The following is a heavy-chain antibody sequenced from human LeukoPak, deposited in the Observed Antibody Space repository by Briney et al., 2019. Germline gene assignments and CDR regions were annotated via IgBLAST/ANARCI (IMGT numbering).Heavy chain of an antibody. CDR3: ARLKSGSDY. CDR2: IYYSGST. CDR1: GSSISSSSYY. Sequence: SETLSLTCTVSGSSISSSSYYWGWIRQPPGKGLEWIGSIYYSGSTYYNPSPKSRVTISVDTSKNQFSLKLSSVTAADTAVYYCARLKSGSDYWGQGTLVTVSS. D-gene: IGHD3-22*01. V-gene: IGHV4-39*01. J-gene: IGHJ4*02.